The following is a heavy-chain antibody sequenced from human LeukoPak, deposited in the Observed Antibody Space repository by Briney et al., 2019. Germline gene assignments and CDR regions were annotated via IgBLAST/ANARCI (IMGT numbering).Heavy chain of an antibody. V-gene: IGHV3-21*01. J-gene: IGHJ4*02. CDR3: ARDYKYAFDN. D-gene: IGHD5-24*01. CDR1: GFTFSSYN. Sequence: GGSLRLSCAASGFTFSSYNMNWVRQAPGKGLEWVSGISSTSTYIKYADSVKGRFTISRDNARSSLYLQMNSLRAEDTAVYYCARDYKYAFDNWGQGTLVTVSS. CDR2: ISSTSTYI.